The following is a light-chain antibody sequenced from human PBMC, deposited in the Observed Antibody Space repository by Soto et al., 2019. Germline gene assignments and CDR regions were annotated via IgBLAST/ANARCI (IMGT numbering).Light chain of an antibody. CDR3: QQHGTSPPSWT. CDR2: GAS. CDR1: QSVTSNY. Sequence: ETVLTQSPGTLSLSPGERATLFCRASQSVTSNYLAWYQQKPGQAPRLLIYGASSRATGIPDRFSGSGSGTDFTLTISRLEPEDFAVYYCQQHGTSPPSWTFGQGTRWKSN. J-gene: IGKJ1*01. V-gene: IGKV3-20*01.